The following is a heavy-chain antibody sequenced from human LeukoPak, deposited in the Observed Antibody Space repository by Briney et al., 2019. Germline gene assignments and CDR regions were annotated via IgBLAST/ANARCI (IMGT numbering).Heavy chain of an antibody. J-gene: IGHJ4*02. Sequence: GGSLRLSCAASGFTFSSYAMSWVRQAPGKGLEWVSAISGSGGSTYYADSVKGRFTISRDNSKNTLYLQMNSLRAEDTAVYYCAKDLTAGISEIFGVAGLDYWGQGTLVTVSS. CDR3: AKDLTAGISEIFGVAGLDY. CDR1: GFTFSSYA. D-gene: IGHD3-3*01. V-gene: IGHV3-23*01. CDR2: ISGSGGST.